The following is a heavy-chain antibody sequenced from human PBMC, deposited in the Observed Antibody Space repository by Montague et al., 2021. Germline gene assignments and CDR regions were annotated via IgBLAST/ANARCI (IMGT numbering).Heavy chain of an antibody. Sequence: SLRLSCAASGFSFSSLWMHWVRQAPGKGLVWVSQITSDGSDTNYXDSVKGRFTISRDNAKNTLYLQINSLRVEDTAVYYCVRDPPTNGFDSWGQGTLVTVSS. CDR1: GFSFSSLW. CDR2: ITSDGSDT. V-gene: IGHV3-74*01. J-gene: IGHJ5*01. CDR3: VRDPPTNGFDS.